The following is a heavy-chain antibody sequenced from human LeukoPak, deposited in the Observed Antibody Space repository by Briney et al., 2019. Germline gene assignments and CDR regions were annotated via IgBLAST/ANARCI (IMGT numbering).Heavy chain of an antibody. V-gene: IGHV4-59*01. CDR1: GGSISSYY. D-gene: IGHD6-13*01. J-gene: IGHJ6*02. Sequence: SETLSLTCTVSGGSISSYYWSWIRQPPGKGLEWIGYIYYSGSTNYNPSLKSRVTISVDTSKNQFSLKLSSVTAADTAVYYCAREIGGIAAAQYYYGMDVWGQGTTVTVSS. CDR3: AREIGGIAAAQYYYGMDV. CDR2: IYYSGST.